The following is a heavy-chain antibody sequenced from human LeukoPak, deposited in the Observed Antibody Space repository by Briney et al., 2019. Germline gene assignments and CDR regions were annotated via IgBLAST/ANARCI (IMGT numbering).Heavy chain of an antibody. D-gene: IGHD3-10*01. CDR2: ISYDGSNK. CDR1: GFTFSSYG. J-gene: IGHJ4*02. Sequence: TGRSLRLSCAASGFTFSSYGMHWVRQAPGKGLEWVAVISYDGSNKYYADPVKGRFTLSRDNSKNTLYLQMTSLRAEDSAVYYCAKGKWFGELLGIDYWGQGTLVTVSS. CDR3: AKGKWFGELLGIDY. V-gene: IGHV3-30*18.